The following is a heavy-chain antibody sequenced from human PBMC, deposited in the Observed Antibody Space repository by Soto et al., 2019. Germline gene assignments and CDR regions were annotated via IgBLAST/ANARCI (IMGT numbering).Heavy chain of an antibody. CDR1: GASISSYC. CDR3: ARDTTPAL. CDR2: VYYSGST. D-gene: IGHD1-1*01. Sequence: QVQLQESGPGLVKPSETLSLTCTVSGASISSYCWSWIRQPPGKGLEWIGYVYYSGSTNYNPSLKTRVTTSVDTSKNQFSLKLSSVTAADTAMYYCARDTTPALWGQGTLVTVSS. V-gene: IGHV4-59*01. J-gene: IGHJ4*02.